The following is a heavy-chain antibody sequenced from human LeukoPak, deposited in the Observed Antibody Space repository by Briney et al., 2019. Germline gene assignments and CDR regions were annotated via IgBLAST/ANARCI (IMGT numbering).Heavy chain of an antibody. J-gene: IGHJ6*03. CDR1: GVSINSHY. CDR3: ARVLQNYYHMDV. D-gene: IGHD3-3*01. Sequence: SETLSLTCAVSGVSINSHYWSWIRQPPGKGLEWIGFIYDSGSANYKSSLKSRVTMTVDTSKNQFSLKLNSVTAADTAVYYCARVLQNYYHMDVWGKGTTVTVSS. CDR2: IYDSGSA. V-gene: IGHV4-59*11.